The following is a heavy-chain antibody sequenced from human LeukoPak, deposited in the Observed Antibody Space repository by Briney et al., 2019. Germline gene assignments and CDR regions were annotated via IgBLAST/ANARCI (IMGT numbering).Heavy chain of an antibody. Sequence: SETLSLTCAVSGAFISSLHWNWIRQSPGKGLEWIGYINYSGNTNYNPSLKSRVTMSVDTSKNQFSLKLRSVTAADTAVFYCARSYYGSGSFLFDYWGQGIPVTVSS. D-gene: IGHD3-10*01. CDR3: ARSYYGSGSFLFDY. V-gene: IGHV4-59*11. CDR2: INYSGNT. CDR1: GAFISSLH. J-gene: IGHJ4*02.